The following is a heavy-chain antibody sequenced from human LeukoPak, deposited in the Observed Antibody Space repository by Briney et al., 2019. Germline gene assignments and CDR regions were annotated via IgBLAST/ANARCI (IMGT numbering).Heavy chain of an antibody. CDR3: ARGLYWHRIAVAGTGAFDI. CDR2: IYYSGST. D-gene: IGHD6-19*01. Sequence: SETLSLTCTVSGGSISSSSYYWGWIRQPPGKGLEWIGSIYYSGSTYYNPSLKSRVTISVDTSKNQFSLKLSSVTAADTAVYYCARGLYWHRIAVAGTGAFDIWGQGTMVTVSS. CDR1: GGSISSSSYY. V-gene: IGHV4-39*07. J-gene: IGHJ3*02.